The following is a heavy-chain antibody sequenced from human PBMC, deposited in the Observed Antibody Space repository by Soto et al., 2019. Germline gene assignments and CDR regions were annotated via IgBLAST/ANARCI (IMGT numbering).Heavy chain of an antibody. D-gene: IGHD3-16*01. Sequence: EVQLVESGGGLVKPGGSLRLSCAASGFTFSNAWMNWVRQAPGKGLEWVGRIKSKTDGGTTDYAAPVKGRFTISRDDSNNTLYLQMNSLKTEDTAVYYCTTEWLYEYVWGSKSPGPFDYWGQGTLVTVSS. CDR1: GFTFSNAW. J-gene: IGHJ4*02. CDR2: IKSKTDGGTT. CDR3: TTEWLYEYVWGSKSPGPFDY. V-gene: IGHV3-15*07.